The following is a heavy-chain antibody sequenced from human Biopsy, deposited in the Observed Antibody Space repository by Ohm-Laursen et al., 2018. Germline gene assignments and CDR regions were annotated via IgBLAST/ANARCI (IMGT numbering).Heavy chain of an antibody. V-gene: IGHV3-30*18. D-gene: IGHD6-19*01. CDR3: AKDGGQWLGGAFDI. CDR1: GFGFYA. Sequence: LRLSCAASGFGFYAMHWVRQPPGKGLEWLAVTSFDGSNKFYAESVRGRFTISRDRSRDTLYLQMNRLTNEDTALYYCAKDGGQWLGGAFDIWGHGTMVIV. J-gene: IGHJ3*02. CDR2: TSFDGSNK.